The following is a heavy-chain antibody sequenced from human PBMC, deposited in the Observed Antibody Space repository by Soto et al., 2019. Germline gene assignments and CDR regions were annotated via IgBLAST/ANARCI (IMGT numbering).Heavy chain of an antibody. CDR1: GFTFSSYG. V-gene: IGHV3-30*18. CDR2: ISYDGSNK. D-gene: IGHD3-3*01. CDR3: AKIKTVGVDDY. Sequence: GGSLRLSCAASGFTFSSYGMHWVRQAPGKGLEWVAVISYDGSNKYYADSVKGRFTISRDNSKNTLYLQMNSLRAEDTAVYYCAKIKTVGVDDYWGQGTLVTVSS. J-gene: IGHJ4*02.